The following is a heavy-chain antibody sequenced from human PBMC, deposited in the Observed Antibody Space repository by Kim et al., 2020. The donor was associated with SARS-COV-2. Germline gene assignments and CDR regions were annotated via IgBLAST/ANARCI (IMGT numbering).Heavy chain of an antibody. Sequence: SRSTNYSPSLKSQVTISVDTSKNQFSLKLSSVTAADTAMYYWARGLKSWSQGTLVTVSS. CDR2: SRST. J-gene: IGHJ5*02. CDR3: ARGLKS. V-gene: IGHV4-34*01.